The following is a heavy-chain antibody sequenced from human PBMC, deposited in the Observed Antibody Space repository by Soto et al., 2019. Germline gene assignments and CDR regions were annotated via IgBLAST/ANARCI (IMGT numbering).Heavy chain of an antibody. V-gene: IGHV1-69*13. Sequence: SVKVSCKASGGTFSSYAISWVRQAPGQGLEWMGGIIPIFGTANYAQKFQGRVTITADESTSTAYMELSSLRSEDTAVYYCARGREEYYYYYGMDVWGQRTTVTVSS. CDR2: IIPIFGTA. CDR3: ARGREEYYYYYGMDV. CDR1: GGTFSSYA. J-gene: IGHJ6*02.